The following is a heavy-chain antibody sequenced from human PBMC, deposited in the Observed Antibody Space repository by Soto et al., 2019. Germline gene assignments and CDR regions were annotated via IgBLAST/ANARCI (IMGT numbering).Heavy chain of an antibody. Sequence: ASVKVSCKASGGTFSSYAISWVRQAPGQGLEWMGGIIPIFGTANYAQKFQGRVTITADESTSTAYMELSSLRSEDTAVYYCARDLPTYYYGSGSLNWGQGTLVTVSS. CDR3: ARDLPTYYYGSGSLN. D-gene: IGHD3-10*01. CDR2: IIPIFGTA. J-gene: IGHJ4*02. V-gene: IGHV1-69*13. CDR1: GGTFSSYA.